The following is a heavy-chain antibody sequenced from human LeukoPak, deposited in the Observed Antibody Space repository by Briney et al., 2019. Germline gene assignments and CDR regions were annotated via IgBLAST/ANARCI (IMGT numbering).Heavy chain of an antibody. D-gene: IGHD3-22*01. J-gene: IGHJ4*02. Sequence: ASVKVSCKASGYTFTSYAMHWVRQAPGQRLEWMGWINAGNGNTKYSQKSQGRVTITRDTSASTAYMELSSLRSEDTAVYYCARGLKIVVVNPLCYWGQGTLVTVSS. CDR2: INAGNGNT. V-gene: IGHV1-3*01. CDR1: GYTFTSYA. CDR3: ARGLKIVVVNPLCY.